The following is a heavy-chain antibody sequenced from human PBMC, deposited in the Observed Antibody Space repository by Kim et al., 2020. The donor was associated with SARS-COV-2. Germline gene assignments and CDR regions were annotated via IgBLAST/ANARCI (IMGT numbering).Heavy chain of an antibody. CDR3: ARDGAAAGNYYYGMDV. V-gene: IGHV3-53*01. J-gene: IGHJ6*02. Sequence: SVKGRFTISRDNAKNTLYLQMNRLRAEDTAVYYCARDGAAAGNYYYGMDVWGQGTTVTVSS. D-gene: IGHD6-13*01.